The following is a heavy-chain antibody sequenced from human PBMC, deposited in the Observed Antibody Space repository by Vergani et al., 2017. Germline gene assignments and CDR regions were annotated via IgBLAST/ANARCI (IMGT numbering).Heavy chain of an antibody. CDR2: VDPDDGET. J-gene: IGHJ6*02. D-gene: IGHD4-17*01. Sequence: EVQLVQSGAEVKKPGATMKISCKVSGYTFTDHYMHWVKQAPGKGLEWMGLVDPDDGETIYAEKFKGRVTIAADTSTDTAHLELSSLRSEDTALYYCSTPQTVTTGGMEVWVQGTTVIVSS. V-gene: IGHV1-69-2*01. CDR3: STPQTVTTGGMEV. CDR1: GYTFTDHY.